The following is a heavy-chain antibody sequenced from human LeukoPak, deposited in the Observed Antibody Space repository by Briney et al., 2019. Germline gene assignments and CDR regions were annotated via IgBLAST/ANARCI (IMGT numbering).Heavy chain of an antibody. CDR2: INWSGGST. J-gene: IGHJ3*02. CDR3: AKDRLYSSSSGGAFDI. V-gene: IGHV3-20*04. D-gene: IGHD6-6*01. Sequence: GGSLRLSCAASGFTFTSYAMSWVRQAPGKGLEWVSGINWSGGSTGYADSVKGRFTISRDNAKNSLYLQMNSLRAEDMALYYCAKDRLYSSSSGGAFDIWGQGTMVTVSS. CDR1: GFTFTSYA.